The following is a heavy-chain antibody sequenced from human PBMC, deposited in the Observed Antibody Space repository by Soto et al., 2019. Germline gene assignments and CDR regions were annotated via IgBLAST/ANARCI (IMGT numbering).Heavy chain of an antibody. CDR3: ARGGVVVIDY. J-gene: IGHJ4*02. V-gene: IGHV4-39*01. Sequence: SETLSLTCTVSGGSISSSSYYRGWIRQPPGKGLEWIGSIYYSGSTYYNPSLKSRVTISVDTSKNQFSLKLSSVTAADTAVYYCARGGVVVIDYWGQGTLVSVSS. D-gene: IGHD3-22*01. CDR1: GGSISSSSYY. CDR2: IYYSGST.